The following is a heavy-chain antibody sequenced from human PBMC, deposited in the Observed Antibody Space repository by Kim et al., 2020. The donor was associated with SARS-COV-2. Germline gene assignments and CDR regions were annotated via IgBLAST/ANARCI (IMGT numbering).Heavy chain of an antibody. D-gene: IGHD5-18*01. Sequence: GGSLRLSCAASGFTFSSYGMHWIRQAPGKGLEWVAVIWYDRSNKYYADSVKGRFTISRDNSKNTLYLQMNSLRAEDTAVYYCARGVDTAMVTGWYFDLWGRGTLVTVSS. J-gene: IGHJ2*01. CDR3: ARGVDTAMVTGWYFDL. V-gene: IGHV3-33*08. CDR1: GFTFSSYG. CDR2: IWYDRSNK.